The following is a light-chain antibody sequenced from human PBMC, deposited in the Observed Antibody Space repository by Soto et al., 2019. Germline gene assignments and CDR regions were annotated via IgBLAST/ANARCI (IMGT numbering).Light chain of an antibody. Sequence: QSVLTQPPSVSGAPGQRVTISCTGSSSNIGAGYDVHWYQQLPGTAPKLLIYGNSNRPSGVPDRFSGSKSGTSASLAITGLQAEDEADYYCQSYDSSLSDAVFGGGTQLTV. J-gene: IGLJ7*01. CDR3: QSYDSSLSDAV. CDR1: SSNIGAGYD. V-gene: IGLV1-40*01. CDR2: GNS.